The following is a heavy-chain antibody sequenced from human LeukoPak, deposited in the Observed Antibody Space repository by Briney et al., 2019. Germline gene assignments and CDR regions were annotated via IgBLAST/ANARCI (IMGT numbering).Heavy chain of an antibody. V-gene: IGHV3-33*06. Sequence: PGGSLRLSCAASGFTFSSYGMPWVRQAPGNGLEWVTVIWCNGSNKYYADSVKGRFTISRDNSKNKLYLKMNSLSAEDTAVYYCAKDFSYYDSSAIVPDYWRQGTLVTVSS. D-gene: IGHD3-22*01. CDR2: IWCNGSNK. CDR1: GFTFSSYG. J-gene: IGHJ4*02. CDR3: AKDFSYYDSSAIVPDY.